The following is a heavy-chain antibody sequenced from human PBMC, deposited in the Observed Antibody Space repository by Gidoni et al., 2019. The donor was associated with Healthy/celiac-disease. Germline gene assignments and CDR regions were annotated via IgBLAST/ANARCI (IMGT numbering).Heavy chain of an antibody. V-gene: IGHV3-74*01. Sequence: EVQLVESGGGLVQPGGSLSLSCAAPGFTFSSYWMHWVRQAPGKGLVWVSRINSDGSSTRCADSVKGRFTISRDNAKNTLYLQMNSLRVEDTAVYYCARQELYFNFDYWGQGTLVTVSS. CDR1: GFTFSSYW. CDR2: INSDGSST. D-gene: IGHD1-7*01. J-gene: IGHJ4*02. CDR3: ARQELYFNFDY.